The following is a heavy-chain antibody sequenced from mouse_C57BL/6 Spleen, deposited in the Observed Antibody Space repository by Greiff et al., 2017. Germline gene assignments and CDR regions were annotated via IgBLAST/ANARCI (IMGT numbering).Heavy chain of an antibody. D-gene: IGHD2-4*01. CDR2: ISSGGSYP. Sequence: EVQGVESGGDLVKPGGSLQLSCAASGFTFSSYGMSWVRQTPDKRLEWVATISSGGSYPYYPDSVKGRFTISRDNAKNTLYLQMSSLKSEDTAMYYCARHDYYFDYWGQGTTLTVSS. CDR1: GFTFSSYG. J-gene: IGHJ2*01. CDR3: ARHDYYFDY. V-gene: IGHV5-6*01.